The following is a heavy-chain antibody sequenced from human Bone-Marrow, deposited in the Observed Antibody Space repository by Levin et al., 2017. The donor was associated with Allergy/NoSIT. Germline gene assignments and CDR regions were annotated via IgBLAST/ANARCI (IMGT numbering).Heavy chain of an antibody. CDR1: GGSITSSNYY. D-gene: IGHD3-22*01. CDR2: IYYRGTT. CDR3: ARHRYSYETSGYDFDF. Sequence: PSETLSLTCTVSGGSITSSNYYWGWIRQTPGKGLEWIGAIYYRGTTSYNPSLKSRVTISVDTSKSQISLKLSSVTAADTAVYYCARHRYSYETSGYDFDFWGQGTLVTVSS. V-gene: IGHV4-39*01. J-gene: IGHJ4*02.